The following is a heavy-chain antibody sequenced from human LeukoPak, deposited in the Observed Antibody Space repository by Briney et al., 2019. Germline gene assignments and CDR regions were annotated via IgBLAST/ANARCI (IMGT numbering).Heavy chain of an antibody. CDR1: GGSISSSSYY. CDR3: ATHRKVPAAIEQIDY. J-gene: IGHJ4*02. CDR2: IYYSGST. D-gene: IGHD2-2*02. V-gene: IGHV4-39*01. Sequence: SETLSLTCTVSGGSISSSSYYWGWIRQPPGKGLEWIGSIYYSGSTYYNPSLKSRVTISVDTSKNQFSLKLSSVTAADTAVYYCATHRKVPAAIEQIDYWGQGTLVTVSS.